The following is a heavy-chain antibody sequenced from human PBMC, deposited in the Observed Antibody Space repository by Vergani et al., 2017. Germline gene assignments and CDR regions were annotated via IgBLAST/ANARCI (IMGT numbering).Heavy chain of an antibody. J-gene: IGHJ6*02. V-gene: IGHV3-23*04. Sequence: EVQLVESGGGLVKPGGSLRLSCAASGFTFSSYAMSWVRQAPGKGLEWVSAISGSGGSPYYADSVKGRFTIARDNSKNTLYLQMNSLRAEDTAVTYCANSRDLYDILGGVYYYYGMDVGGQGTTVTVSS. CDR1: GFTFSSYA. CDR2: ISGSGGSP. D-gene: IGHD3-9*01. CDR3: ANSRDLYDILGGVYYYYGMDV.